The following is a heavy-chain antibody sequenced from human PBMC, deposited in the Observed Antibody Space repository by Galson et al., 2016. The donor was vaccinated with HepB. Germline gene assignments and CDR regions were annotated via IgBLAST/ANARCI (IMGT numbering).Heavy chain of an antibody. J-gene: IGHJ4*02. CDR2: IYYNGRA. D-gene: IGHD3-22*01. CDR3: ATDLGGSGYFMGTGYFDN. Sequence: ETLSLTCSVSGDSVRSGSYSWTWIRQPPGKGLEWIGNIYYNGRANYNPSLKSRLSISLDTSKNQFALNLSSVTAADTALYYCATDLGGSGYFMGTGYFDNWGQGTLVSVS. CDR1: GDSVRSGSYS. V-gene: IGHV4-61*01.